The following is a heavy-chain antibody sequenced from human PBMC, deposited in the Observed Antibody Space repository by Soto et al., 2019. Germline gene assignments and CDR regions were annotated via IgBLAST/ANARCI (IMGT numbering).Heavy chain of an antibody. Sequence: GGSLRLSCAASGFTFSSYGMHWVRQAPGKGLEWVAVIWYDGSNKYYADSVKGRFTISRDNSKNTLYLQMNSLRAEDTAVYYCARGALVVVPAAMFRGKTLDYYYYGMDVWGQGTTVTVSS. CDR1: GFTFSSYG. V-gene: IGHV3-33*01. CDR3: ARGALVVVPAAMFRGKTLDYYYYGMDV. D-gene: IGHD2-2*01. CDR2: IWYDGSNK. J-gene: IGHJ6*02.